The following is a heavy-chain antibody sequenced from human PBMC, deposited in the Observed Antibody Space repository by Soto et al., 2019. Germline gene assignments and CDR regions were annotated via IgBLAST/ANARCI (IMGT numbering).Heavy chain of an antibody. D-gene: IGHD3-22*01. CDR1: GFSVSSNY. J-gene: IGHJ4*02. Sequence: GGSLRLSCAASGFSVSSNYMGWVRQAPGKGLEWVSVIYGGGATYYADSVKGRFTISRDNSKNTVYLQMETLRAEDTAVYFCERGLYDGSAYWGQGTLVTVSS. CDR2: IYGGGAT. V-gene: IGHV3-53*01. CDR3: ERGLYDGSAY.